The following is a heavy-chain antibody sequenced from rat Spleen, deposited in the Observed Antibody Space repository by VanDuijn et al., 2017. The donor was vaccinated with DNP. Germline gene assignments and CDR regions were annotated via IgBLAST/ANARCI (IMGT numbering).Heavy chain of an antibody. CDR1: GFNFNDYW. J-gene: IGHJ4*01. CDR2: INKDGSTI. Sequence: EVKLVESGGGLVQPGRSLKLSCAASGFNFNDYWMGWVRQAPGKGLEWIGEINKDGSTINYTPSLKDKFTISRDNAQNTLYLQMSKLGSGDTAIYYCTTLITFMNGWGQGTSVTVSS. V-gene: IGHV4-2*01. D-gene: IGHD1-1*01. CDR3: TTLITFMNG.